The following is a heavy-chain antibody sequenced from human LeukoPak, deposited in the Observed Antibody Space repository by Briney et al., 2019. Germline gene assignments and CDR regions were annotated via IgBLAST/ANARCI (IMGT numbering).Heavy chain of an antibody. J-gene: IGHJ4*02. V-gene: IGHV3-11*04. Sequence: PGGSLRLSCAASGFTFSDYYMSWIRQAPGKGLEWVSYISSSGGTIYYADSVKGRFTISRDNAKNSLYLQMNSLRAEDTAVYYCAIQHHYGETFDYWGQGTLVTVSS. CDR1: GFTFSDYY. CDR3: AIQHHYGETFDY. D-gene: IGHD4-17*01. CDR2: ISSSGGTI.